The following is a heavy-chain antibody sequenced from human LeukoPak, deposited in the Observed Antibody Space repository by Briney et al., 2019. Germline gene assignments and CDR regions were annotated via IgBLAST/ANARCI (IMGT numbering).Heavy chain of an antibody. V-gene: IGHV4-59*01. Sequence: PSETLSLTCIVSGDSISSYYWSWIRQPPGKGLEWIGYINYSGSTNYNPSLKSRVTISVDTSQNQFSLKLSSVTAADTAVYYCARVMRRIAVAASSFDIWGQGTMVTVSS. J-gene: IGHJ3*02. CDR1: GDSISSYY. D-gene: IGHD6-19*01. CDR2: INYSGST. CDR3: ARVMRRIAVAASSFDI.